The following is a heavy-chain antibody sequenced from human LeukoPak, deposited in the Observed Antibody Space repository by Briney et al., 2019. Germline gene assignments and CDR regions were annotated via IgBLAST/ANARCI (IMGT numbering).Heavy chain of an antibody. CDR1: GFTFSSYA. J-gene: IGHJ6*02. Sequence: GGSLRLSCAASGFTFSSYAMSWVRQAPGKGLEWVSAISGSGISTYYADSVKGRFTISRDNSKNTLYLQMNSLRAEATAVYYCAKGFNQYDFYYGMDVWGQGTTVTVSS. D-gene: IGHD3-3*01. CDR3: AKGFNQYDFYYGMDV. V-gene: IGHV3-23*01. CDR2: ISGSGIST.